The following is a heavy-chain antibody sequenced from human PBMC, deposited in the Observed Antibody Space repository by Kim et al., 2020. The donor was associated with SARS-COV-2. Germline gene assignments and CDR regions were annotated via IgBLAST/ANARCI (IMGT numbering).Heavy chain of an antibody. J-gene: IGHJ6*02. CDR3: QFEVLNYYYGMDV. CDR1: GFTFGDYA. V-gene: IGHV3-49*04. CDR2: IRSKAYGGTT. Sequence: GGSLRLSCTASGFTFGDYAMSWVRQAPGKGLEWVGFIRSKAYGGTTEYAASVKGRFTISRDDSKSIAYLQMNSLKTEDTAVYYCQFEVLNYYYGMDVWGQGTTVTVSS.